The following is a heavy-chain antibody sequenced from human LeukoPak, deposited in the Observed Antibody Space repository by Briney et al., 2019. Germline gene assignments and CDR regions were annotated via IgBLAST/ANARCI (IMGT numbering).Heavy chain of an antibody. CDR2: ISRNVGST. J-gene: IGHJ4*02. Sequence: GGSLRLSCLASGFSFSSFAMHWVRQAPGKGLEYVAAISRNVGSTYYADSVKGRFTISRDNSKNTLYLQMSSLRAEDTAVYLCVKDLRSDFMGVLSRYLSYWGQGTLVTVSS. CDR3: VKDLRSDFMGVLSRYLSY. CDR1: GFSFSSFA. V-gene: IGHV3-64D*06. D-gene: IGHD2/OR15-2a*01.